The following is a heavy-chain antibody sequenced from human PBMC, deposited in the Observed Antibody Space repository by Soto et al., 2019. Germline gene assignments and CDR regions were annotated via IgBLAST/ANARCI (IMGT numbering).Heavy chain of an antibody. J-gene: IGHJ6*02. CDR2: IWYDGSNK. CDR3: ARAQVTATYYYYGMDV. D-gene: IGHD2-21*02. Sequence: GGSLRLSCAASGFTFSSYGMHWVRQAPGKGLEWVAVIWYDGSNKYYADSVKGRFTISRDNSKNTLYLQMNSLRAEDTAVYYCARAQVTATYYYYGMDVWGQGTTVTAP. V-gene: IGHV3-33*01. CDR1: GFTFSSYG.